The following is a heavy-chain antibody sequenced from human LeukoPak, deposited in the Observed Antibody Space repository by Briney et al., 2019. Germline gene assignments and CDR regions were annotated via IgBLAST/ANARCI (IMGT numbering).Heavy chain of an antibody. CDR3: ARGRGAAAPWFDP. CDR2: MNPNSGNT. J-gene: IGHJ5*02. Sequence: GASVKVSCKASGYTFTGYYMHWVRQAPGQGLEWMGWMNPNSGNTGYAQKFQGRVTMTRNTSISTAYMELSSLRSEDTAVYYCARGRGAAAPWFDPWGQGTLVTVSS. CDR1: GYTFTGYY. V-gene: IGHV1-8*02. D-gene: IGHD6-13*01.